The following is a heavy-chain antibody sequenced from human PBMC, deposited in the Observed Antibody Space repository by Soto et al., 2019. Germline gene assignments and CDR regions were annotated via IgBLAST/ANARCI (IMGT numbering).Heavy chain of an antibody. CDR3: ARDSPLGYCSGGSCYSLAFDY. CDR2: INPNSGGT. V-gene: IGHV1-2*04. J-gene: IGHJ4*02. Sequence: ASVKVSCKASGYTFTGYYMHWVRQAPGEGVEWMGWINPNSGGTNYAQKFQGWVTMTRDTSISTAYMELSRLRSDDTAVYYCARDSPLGYCSGGSCYSLAFDYWGQGTLVTVS. D-gene: IGHD2-15*01. CDR1: GYTFTGYY.